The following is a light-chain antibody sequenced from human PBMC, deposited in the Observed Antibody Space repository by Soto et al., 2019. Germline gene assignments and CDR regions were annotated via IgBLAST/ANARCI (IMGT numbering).Light chain of an antibody. CDR3: AAWDDSLNGYV. CDR2: SNN. Sequence: QSVLTQPPSVSGVPGQRVTISCTGNSSNIGAGFDVHWYQQLPGTAPKLLIYSNNQRPSGVPDRFSGSKSGTSASLAISGLQSEDEADYYCAAWDDSLNGYVFGTGTKVTVL. J-gene: IGLJ1*01. CDR1: SSNIGAGFD. V-gene: IGLV1-44*01.